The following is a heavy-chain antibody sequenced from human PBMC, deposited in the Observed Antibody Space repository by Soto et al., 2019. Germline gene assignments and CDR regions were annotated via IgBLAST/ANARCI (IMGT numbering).Heavy chain of an antibody. CDR3: AKDRNRWLRFDLGY. Sequence: EVQLLASGGGLVQPGWSLRLSCAASGSTFSSYAMSWVRQAPGKGLEWVSSITGSAGSTYYADAVKGRFTISRDKSSNKLYLQMNSLSAEDTAVYYCAKDRNRWLRFDLGYWGQGTLVTVSS. J-gene: IGHJ4*02. CDR1: GSTFSSYA. CDR2: ITGSAGST. D-gene: IGHD5-12*01. V-gene: IGHV3-23*01.